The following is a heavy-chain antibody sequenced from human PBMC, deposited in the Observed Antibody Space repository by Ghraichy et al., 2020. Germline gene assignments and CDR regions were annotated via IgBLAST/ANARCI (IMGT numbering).Heavy chain of an antibody. J-gene: IGHJ6*02. V-gene: IGHV3-33*01. CDR1: GFTLSTYG. D-gene: IGHD2/OR15-2a*01. CDR2: IWYDGNNK. CDR3: ARVTRQYSGLYYFPMDV. Sequence: GGSLRLSCAASGFTLSTYGMHWVRQAPDKGLEWVAIIWYDGNNKYYADSVKGRFTISRDNSKNTLYLQMNSLRGEDTAVYYCARVTRQYSGLYYFPMDVWGHGTTVTVSS.